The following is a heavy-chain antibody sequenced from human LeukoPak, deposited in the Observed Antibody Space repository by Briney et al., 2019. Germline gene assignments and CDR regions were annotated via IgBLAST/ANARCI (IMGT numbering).Heavy chain of an antibody. J-gene: IGHJ5*02. V-gene: IGHV1-69*05. CDR1: GGTFSSYA. CDR2: IIPIFGTA. CDR3: ARDLRQVDTAMATEYNWFDP. Sequence: EASVKVSCKASGGTFSSYAISWVRQAPGQGLEWMGRIIPIFGTANYAQKFQGRVTITTDESTSTAYMELSSLRSEDTAVYYCARDLRQVDTAMATEYNWFDPWGQGTLVTVS. D-gene: IGHD5-18*01.